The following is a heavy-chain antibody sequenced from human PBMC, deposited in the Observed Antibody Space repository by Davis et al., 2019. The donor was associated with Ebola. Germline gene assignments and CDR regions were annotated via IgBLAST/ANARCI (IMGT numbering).Heavy chain of an antibody. Sequence: ASVKVSCKASGYTFTSYGISWVRQAPGQGLDWMGWISAYNGNTNYAQKLQGRVTMTTDTSTSTAYMELRSLRSDDTAVYYCARDRGYYYDSSGYYSGSMFDYWGQGTLVTVSS. CDR3: ARDRGYYYDSSGYYSGSMFDY. V-gene: IGHV1-18*04. CDR1: GYTFTSYG. D-gene: IGHD3-22*01. J-gene: IGHJ4*02. CDR2: ISAYNGNT.